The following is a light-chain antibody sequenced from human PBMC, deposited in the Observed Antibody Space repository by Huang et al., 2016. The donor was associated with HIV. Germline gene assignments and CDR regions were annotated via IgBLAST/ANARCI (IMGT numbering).Light chain of an antibody. CDR2: DAS. V-gene: IGKV3-11*01. J-gene: IGKJ4*01. CDR3: QHRVNGLT. CDR1: QNINTH. Sequence: PGQRVSLSCRASQNINTHLAWYQQRPSQPPRLLIYDASSRVPGVAARFSGSGSGTDFTLTISGLESEDFATYYCQHRVNGLTFGGGTKV.